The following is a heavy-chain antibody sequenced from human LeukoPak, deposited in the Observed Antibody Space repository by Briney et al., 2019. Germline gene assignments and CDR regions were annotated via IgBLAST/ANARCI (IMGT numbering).Heavy chain of an antibody. CDR3: ARDIEGSGGYCSGGSCFYGMDV. CDR2: IIPIFGTA. CDR1: GGPFRSYA. V-gene: IGHV1-69*06. D-gene: IGHD2-15*01. Sequence: GPSVKVSFKASGGPFRSYAISWVRQAPGRGLEWMGGIIPIFGTANYAQKFQGRVTITADKSTSTAYMELSSLRSEDTAVYYCARDIEGSGGYCSGGSCFYGMDVWGKGTTVTVSS. J-gene: IGHJ6*04.